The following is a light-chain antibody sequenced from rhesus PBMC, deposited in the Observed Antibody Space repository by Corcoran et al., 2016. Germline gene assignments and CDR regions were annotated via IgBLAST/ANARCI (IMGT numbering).Light chain of an antibody. Sequence: DFLMTQSPTSLAVSLGERVTINCNSSQSLLYGSTKKTYLPGYQQKPGQPPKLSISWATTRESGVPNRFRGRGSGTDFTLTISGLQAEDVAVYYCQQYYSTTWTFGQGTKVEIK. V-gene: IGKV4-1*01. CDR2: WAT. CDR3: QQYYSTTWT. J-gene: IGKJ1*01. CDR1: QSLLYGSTKKTY.